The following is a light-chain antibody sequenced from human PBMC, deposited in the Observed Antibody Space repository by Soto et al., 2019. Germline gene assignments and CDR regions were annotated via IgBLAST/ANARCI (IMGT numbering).Light chain of an antibody. Sequence: DIQMTQSPSSVSASVGDRVTITCRASQAISTWLAWYQQKPGKAPKLLIYAASNLQTGVPSRFSGSGSGTEFTLTISSLQPEDFATYYCPPATSFPRTFGQGTKVEIK. CDR1: QAISTW. CDR3: PPATSFPRT. J-gene: IGKJ1*01. CDR2: AAS. V-gene: IGKV1D-12*01.